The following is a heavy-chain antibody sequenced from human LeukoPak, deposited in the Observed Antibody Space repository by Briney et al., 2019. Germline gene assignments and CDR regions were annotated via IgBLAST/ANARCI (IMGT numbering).Heavy chain of an antibody. V-gene: IGHV1-69*13. CDR1: GGTFSSYA. Sequence: SVKVSCKASGGTFSSYAISWVRQAPGQGLEWMGGIIPIFGTANYAQKFQGRVTITADESTSTAYMEPSSLRSEDTAVYYCARAVRGDGYNPHWFDPWGQGTLVTVSS. CDR3: ARAVRGDGYNPHWFDP. D-gene: IGHD5-24*01. J-gene: IGHJ5*02. CDR2: IIPIFGTA.